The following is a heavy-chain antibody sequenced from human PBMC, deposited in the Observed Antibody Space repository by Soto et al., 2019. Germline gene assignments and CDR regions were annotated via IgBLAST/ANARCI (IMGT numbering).Heavy chain of an antibody. V-gene: IGHV4-34*01. CDR3: ARRYCSDSYCSYFDY. Sequence: LXGTLSLTCAVYGGSVSGYVWSWIRQPPGKGLEWSGEINHSGTTSYSPSLDSRVTTSVDTSKNQFSLRLSSVTAADTAIYYCARRYCSDSYCSYFDYWGRGTLVTVSS. D-gene: IGHD2-15*01. CDR2: INHSGTT. J-gene: IGHJ4*02. CDR1: GGSVSGYV.